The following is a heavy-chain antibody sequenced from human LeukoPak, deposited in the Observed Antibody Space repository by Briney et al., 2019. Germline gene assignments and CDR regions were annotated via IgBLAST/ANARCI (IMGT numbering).Heavy chain of an antibody. CDR3: VLGGCSSTSCLDY. V-gene: IGHV3-74*01. CDR2: INTDGSNT. J-gene: IGHJ4*02. CDR1: GFTFSKYW. D-gene: IGHD2-2*01. Sequence: GSLRLSCXASGFTFSKYWMHWVRKAPGKGLMWVSRINTDGSNTNYADSVKGRFTISRDNARNTLYLQMNSLRAEDTALYYCVLGGCSSTSCLDYWGQGTLVTVSS.